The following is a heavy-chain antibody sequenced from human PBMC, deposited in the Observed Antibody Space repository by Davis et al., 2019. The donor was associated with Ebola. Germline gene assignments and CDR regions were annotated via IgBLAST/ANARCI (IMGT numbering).Heavy chain of an antibody. CDR3: AKDFDTVTDDY. Sequence: GGSLRLSCAASGFTFSSYTMNWVRQAPGKGLEWVSSISSSSSYIYYADSVKGRFTISRDNSKNTLYLQMNSLRAEDTAVYYCAKDFDTVTDDYWGQGTLVTVSS. D-gene: IGHD4-17*01. CDR2: ISSSSSYI. V-gene: IGHV3-21*01. J-gene: IGHJ4*02. CDR1: GFTFSSYT.